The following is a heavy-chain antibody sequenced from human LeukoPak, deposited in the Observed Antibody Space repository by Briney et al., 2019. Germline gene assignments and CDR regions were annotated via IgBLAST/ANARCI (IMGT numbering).Heavy chain of an antibody. CDR2: IKSKTDGGTT. J-gene: IGHJ4*02. D-gene: IGHD1-1*01. CDR3: TRLQLERRGSFDY. V-gene: IGHV3-15*01. Sequence: GGSLRLSCAASGFTFSNAWMSWVRQAPGKGLEWVGRIKSKTDGGTTDYAAPVKGRFTISRDDSKNTLYLQMNSLKTEDTAVYYCTRLQLERRGSFDYWGQGTLVTVSS. CDR1: GFTFSNAW.